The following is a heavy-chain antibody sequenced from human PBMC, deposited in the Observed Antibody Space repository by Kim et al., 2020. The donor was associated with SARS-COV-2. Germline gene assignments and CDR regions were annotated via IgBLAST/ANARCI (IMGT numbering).Heavy chain of an antibody. CDR1: GGTFSSYA. CDR2: IIPIFGTA. V-gene: IGHV1-69*13. J-gene: IGHJ6*01. Sequence: SVKVSCKASGGTFSSYAISWVRQAPGQGLEWMGGIIPIFGTANYAQKFQGRVTITADESTSTAYMELSSLRFEETAVYYCSRGRYRSWAFYYDYYGMDVWGQRTTVTV. D-gene: IGHD6-13*01. CDR3: SRGRYRSWAFYYDYYGMDV.